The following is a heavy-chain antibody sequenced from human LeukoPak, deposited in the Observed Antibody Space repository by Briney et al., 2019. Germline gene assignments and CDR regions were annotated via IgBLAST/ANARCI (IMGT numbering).Heavy chain of an antibody. CDR1: GGSISSGSYY. D-gene: IGHD3-10*01. V-gene: IGHV4-61*02. J-gene: IGHJ4*02. Sequence: SETLSLTCTVSGGSISSGSYYWSWIRQPAGKGLEWIGRIYTSGSTNYNPSLKSRVTISVDTSKNQFSLKLSSVTAADTAVYYCAREAITMVGGVTQQFDYWGQGTLVTVSS. CDR2: IYTSGST. CDR3: AREAITMVGGVTQQFDY.